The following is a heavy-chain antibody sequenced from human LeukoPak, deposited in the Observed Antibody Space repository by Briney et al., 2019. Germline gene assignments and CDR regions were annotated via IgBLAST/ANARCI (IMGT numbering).Heavy chain of an antibody. D-gene: IGHD3-22*01. V-gene: IGHV3-23*01. CDR1: GFTFSSYA. Sequence: GGSLRLSCAASGFTFSSYAMSWVRQAPGKGLKWVSAISGSGGSTYYADSVKGRFTISRDNSKNTLYLQMNSLRAEDTAVYYCAKSYYYDSSQRYFDLWGRGTLVTVSS. CDR3: AKSYYYDSSQRYFDL. CDR2: ISGSGGST. J-gene: IGHJ2*01.